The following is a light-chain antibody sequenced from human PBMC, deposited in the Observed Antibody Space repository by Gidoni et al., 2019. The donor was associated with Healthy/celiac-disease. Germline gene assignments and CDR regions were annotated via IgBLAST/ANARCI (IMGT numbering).Light chain of an antibody. CDR3: QQYYSTPRT. CDR2: CAS. V-gene: IGKV4-1*01. Sequence: EIVMTQSPDYLAVSLGERATINCKSSQSVLYRSNNKNYLAWYQQKPGQPPKLLIYCASTREAGVPARFSGSGSGTDFTLTISSLQAEDVAVYYCQQYYSTPRTFGQGTKLEIK. CDR1: QSVLYRSNNKNY. J-gene: IGKJ2*01.